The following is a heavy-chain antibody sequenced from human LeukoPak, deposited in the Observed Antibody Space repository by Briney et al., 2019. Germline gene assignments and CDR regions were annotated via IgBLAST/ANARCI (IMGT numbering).Heavy chain of an antibody. V-gene: IGHV3-23*01. CDR1: GFTSSSYA. D-gene: IGHD3-10*01. J-gene: IGHJ4*02. CDR3: AKVAHYYGSGSYYEYYFDY. Sequence: GGSLRLSCAASGFTSSSYAMSWVRQAPGKGLEWVSAISASGGSTYYADSVKGRFTISRDNSKNTLYLQMISLRAEDTAVYYCAKVAHYYGSGSYYEYYFDYWGQGTLVTVSS. CDR2: ISASGGST.